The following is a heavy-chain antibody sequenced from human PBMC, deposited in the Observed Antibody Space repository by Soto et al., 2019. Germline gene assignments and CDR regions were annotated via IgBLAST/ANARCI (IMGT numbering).Heavy chain of an antibody. V-gene: IGHV3-30-3*01. D-gene: IGHD3-10*02. CDR2: ISYDGSNK. CDR1: GFTFSSYA. J-gene: IGHJ4*02. Sequence: QVQLVESGGGVVQLGRSLRLSCAASGFTFSSYAMHWVRQAPGKGLEWVAVISYDGSNKYYADSVKGRFTISRDNSKNTLYLQMNSLRAEDTAVYYCARDQSNVATLDYWGQGTLVTVSS. CDR3: ARDQSNVATLDY.